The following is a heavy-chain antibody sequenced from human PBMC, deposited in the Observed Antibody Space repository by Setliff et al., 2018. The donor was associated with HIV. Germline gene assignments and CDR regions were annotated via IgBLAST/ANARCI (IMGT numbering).Heavy chain of an antibody. Sequence: PGGSLRLSCAASGFTLSNTYMAWVRQAPGKGLEWVSSISSSSSYIYYADSVKGRFTISRDNAKNSLYLQMNSLRAEDTAVYYCARDLRPVLWPVFGGHWYFDLWGRGTLVTVSS. CDR2: ISSSSSYI. CDR1: GFTLSNTY. CDR3: ARDLRPVLWPVFGGHWYFDL. D-gene: IGHD3-10*01. V-gene: IGHV3-21*01. J-gene: IGHJ2*01.